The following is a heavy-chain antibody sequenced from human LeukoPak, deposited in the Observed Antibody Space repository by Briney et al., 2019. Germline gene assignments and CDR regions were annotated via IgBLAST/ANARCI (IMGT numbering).Heavy chain of an antibody. CDR1: GGSISSSSYY. Sequence: SETLSLTCTVSGGSISSSSYYWGWIRQPPGKGLEWIGSIYYSGSTYYNPSLKSRVTISVDTSKNQFSLKLSSVTAADTAVYYCARLRGYSYGKVPDYWGQGTLVTVSS. CDR3: ARLRGYSYGKVPDY. J-gene: IGHJ4*02. D-gene: IGHD5-18*01. CDR2: IYYSGST. V-gene: IGHV4-39*07.